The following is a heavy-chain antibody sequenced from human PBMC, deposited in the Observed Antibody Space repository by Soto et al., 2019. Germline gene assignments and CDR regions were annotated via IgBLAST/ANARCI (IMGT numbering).Heavy chain of an antibody. CDR2: IYYSGST. D-gene: IGHD6-13*01. J-gene: IGHJ4*02. V-gene: IGHV4-59*08. CDR1: GGSISSYY. Sequence: SETLSLTCTVSGGSISSYYWSWIRQPPGKGLEWIGYIYYSGSTNYNPSLKSRVTISVDTSKNQFSLKLSSVTAADTAVYYCARSTAGTFDYWGQGTLVTVSS. CDR3: ARSTAGTFDY.